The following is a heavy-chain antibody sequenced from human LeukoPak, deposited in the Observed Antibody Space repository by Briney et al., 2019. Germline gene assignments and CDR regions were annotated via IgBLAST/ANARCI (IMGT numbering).Heavy chain of an antibody. Sequence: SETLSLTCTVSGGSISSGGYYWSWIRQHPGKGLEWIGYIYYSGSTNYNPSLKSRVTISVDTSKNQFSLKLSSVTAADTAVYYCARATGLRHNWFDPWGQGTLVTVSS. V-gene: IGHV4-61*08. D-gene: IGHD4-17*01. CDR1: GGSISSGGYY. CDR3: ARATGLRHNWFDP. CDR2: IYYSGST. J-gene: IGHJ5*02.